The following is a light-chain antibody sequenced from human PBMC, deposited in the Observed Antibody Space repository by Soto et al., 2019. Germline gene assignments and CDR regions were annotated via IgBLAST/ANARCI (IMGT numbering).Light chain of an antibody. CDR3: QQYGTSPPT. CDR2: GAS. CDR1: QSVSKNF. Sequence: EIVLTQSPGTLSLSPGERATLSCRASQSVSKNFLAWYQQKPGQAPRLLICGASNRATGIPDRFSGSGSGIDFSLTILGLEDLDLSVYFCQQYGTSPPTFGEGTKLAI. V-gene: IGKV3-20*01. J-gene: IGKJ4*01.